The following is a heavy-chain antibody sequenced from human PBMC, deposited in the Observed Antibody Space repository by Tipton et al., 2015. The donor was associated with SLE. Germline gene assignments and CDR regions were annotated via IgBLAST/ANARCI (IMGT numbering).Heavy chain of an antibody. J-gene: IGHJ1*01. D-gene: IGHD6-13*01. CDR1: GFTFSSYS. Sequence: SLRLSCAASGFTFSSYSMNWVRQAPGKGLEWVSSISSSSSYIYYADSVKGRFTISRDNAKNSLYLQMNSLRAEDTAGYYCARARVSEGYFQHWGQGNLVTVSS. CDR3: ARARVSEGYFQH. V-gene: IGHV3-21*03. CDR2: ISSSSSYI.